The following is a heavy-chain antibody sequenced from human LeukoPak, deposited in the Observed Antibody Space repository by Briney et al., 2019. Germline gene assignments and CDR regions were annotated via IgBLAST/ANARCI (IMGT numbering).Heavy chain of an antibody. CDR3: ARGYSSSSGSDY. V-gene: IGHV1-69*05. D-gene: IGHD6-6*01. J-gene: IGHJ4*02. Sequence: GASVKVSCKASGYTFTSYGISWVRQAPGQGLEWMGRIIPIFGTANYAQKFQGRVTITTDESTSTAYTELSSLRSEDTVVYYCARGYSSSSGSDYWGQGTLVTVSS. CDR2: IIPIFGTA. CDR1: GYTFTSYG.